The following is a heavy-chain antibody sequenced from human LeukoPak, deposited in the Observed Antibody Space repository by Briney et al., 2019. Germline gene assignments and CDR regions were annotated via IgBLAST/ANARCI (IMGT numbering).Heavy chain of an antibody. V-gene: IGHV4-30-2*01. D-gene: IGHD6-13*01. CDR3: GRGGIAAAASGIDY. CDR1: GGSISSGGYS. J-gene: IGHJ4*02. Sequence: SQTLSLTCAVSGGSISSGGYSWSWIRQPPGKGLEWIGYIYQNGNTYYNPSLQSRVTISVDRSKNQFSLNLSSVTAADTAVYYCGRGGIAAAASGIDYWGQGTLVAVSS. CDR2: IYQNGNT.